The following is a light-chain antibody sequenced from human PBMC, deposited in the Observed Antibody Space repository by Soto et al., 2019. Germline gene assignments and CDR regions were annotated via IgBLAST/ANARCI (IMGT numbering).Light chain of an antibody. J-gene: IGKJ1*01. V-gene: IGKV1-39*01. CDR2: DAS. Sequence: DIQMTQSPSSLSASVGDRVTITCRASQTISTYLNWYQQKPGKAPRLLIYDASSLLSGVPSRFSGSGSGTDFTLTINSLQPEDFATYYCQQAYSTPWTFGQGTKVEIK. CDR3: QQAYSTPWT. CDR1: QTISTY.